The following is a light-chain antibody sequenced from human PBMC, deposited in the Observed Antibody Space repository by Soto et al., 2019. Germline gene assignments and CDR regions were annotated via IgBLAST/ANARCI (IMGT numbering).Light chain of an antibody. CDR1: LSISSW. CDR2: EAS. V-gene: IGKV1-5*03. J-gene: IGKJ2*01. CDR3: QQYDRFPYS. Sequence: DIQMTQSPPTLSASVGDTVSITCRASLSISSWLAWYQQKPGKAPKILIYEASNLKSDVPSRFSGSGFGTDFTLTINGLQPDDFATYYCQQYDRFPYSFGPGTRLEIK.